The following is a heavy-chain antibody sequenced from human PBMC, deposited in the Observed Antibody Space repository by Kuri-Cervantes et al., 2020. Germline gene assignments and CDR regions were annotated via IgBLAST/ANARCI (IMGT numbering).Heavy chain of an antibody. D-gene: IGHD1-26*01. J-gene: IGHJ4*02. CDR1: GFTFDDYA. CDR2: ISWNSGSI. CDR3: AKDYGSFFQYFDY. V-gene: IGHV3-9*01. Sequence: GGSLRLSCAASGFTFDDYAMHWVRQAPGKGLEWVSGISWNSGSIGYADSVKGRFTISRDNAQNSLYLQMNSLRAEDTALYYCAKDYGSFFQYFDYWGQGNLVTVSS.